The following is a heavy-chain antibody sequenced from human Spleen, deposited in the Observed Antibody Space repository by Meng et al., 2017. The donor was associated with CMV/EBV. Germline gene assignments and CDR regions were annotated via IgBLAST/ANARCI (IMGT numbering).Heavy chain of an antibody. V-gene: IGHV3-53*01. CDR3: VKELRDWRPLDY. D-gene: IGHD3-10*01. J-gene: IGHJ4*02. CDR2: IYSGGST. Sequence: GESLKISCAASGFTFSSYSMNWVRQAPGRGLEWVSVIYSGGSTYNADSVKGRFTVSRDNSKNTLYLQMDSLRAQDTAVYYCVKELRDWRPLDYWGQGTLVTVSS. CDR1: GFTFSSYS.